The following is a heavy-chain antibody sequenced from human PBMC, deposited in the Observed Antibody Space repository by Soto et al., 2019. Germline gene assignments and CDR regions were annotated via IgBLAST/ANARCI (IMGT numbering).Heavy chain of an antibody. CDR2: ISYDGSNK. CDR1: GFTFSSYA. D-gene: IGHD5-18*01. V-gene: IGHV3-30-3*01. CDR3: ARDSRPYSYGPNWFDP. J-gene: IGHJ5*02. Sequence: GSLRLSCAASGFTFSSYAMHWVRQAPGKGLEWVAVISYDGSNKYYADSVKGRFTISRDNSKNTLYLQMNSLRAEDTAVYYCARDSRPYSYGPNWFDPWGQGTLVTVSS.